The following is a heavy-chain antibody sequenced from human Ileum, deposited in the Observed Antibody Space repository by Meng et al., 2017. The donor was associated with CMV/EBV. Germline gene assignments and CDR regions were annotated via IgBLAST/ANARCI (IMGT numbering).Heavy chain of an antibody. CDR3: TRADHAVAGDN. Sequence: GGSLRLSCAASGFTFSSFWMTWVRQAPGKGLGWVANIKKAGSETSYVDSVKGRFTISRDNAKNSLYMEMNSLRAEDTAVYYCTRADHAVAGDNWGQGTLVTVSS. CDR2: IKKAGSET. J-gene: IGHJ1*01. CDR1: GFTFSSFW. D-gene: IGHD6-19*01. V-gene: IGHV3-7*04.